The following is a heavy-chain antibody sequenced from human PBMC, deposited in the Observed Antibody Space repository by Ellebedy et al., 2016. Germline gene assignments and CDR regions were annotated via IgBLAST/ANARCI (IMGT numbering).Heavy chain of an antibody. J-gene: IGHJ4*02. CDR1: GYTFTGYY. CDR3: ARGEQWLEIDY. CDR2: INPNSGGT. V-gene: IGHV1-2*04. D-gene: IGHD6-19*01. Sequence: ASVKVSCKASGYTFTGYYMHWVRQAPGQGLEWMGWINPNSGGTNYAQKFQGWVTVTRDTSISTAYMELSRLRSEDTAVYYCARGEQWLEIDYWGQGTLVTVSS.